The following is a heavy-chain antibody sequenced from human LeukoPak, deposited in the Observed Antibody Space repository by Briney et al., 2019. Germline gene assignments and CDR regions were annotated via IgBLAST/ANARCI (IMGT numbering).Heavy chain of an antibody. J-gene: IGHJ4*02. CDR3: ASGWLRYYYFDN. CDR1: GGSISSYY. Sequence: PSETLSLTCTVSGGSISSYYWSWIRQPAGKGLEWIGRMYTSGSTNYNPSLESRVTISIDTSKNQFSLNLTSVSAADTAVYYCASGWLRYYYFDNWGPGILVTVSS. CDR2: MYTSGST. V-gene: IGHV4-4*07. D-gene: IGHD5-12*01.